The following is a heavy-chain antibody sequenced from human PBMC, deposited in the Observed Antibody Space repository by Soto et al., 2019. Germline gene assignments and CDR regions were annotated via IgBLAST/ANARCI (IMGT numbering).Heavy chain of an antibody. D-gene: IGHD3-22*01. J-gene: IGHJ4*02. CDR1: GGSISSGGFS. CDR2: IYYRGST. Sequence: SETLSLTCTVSGGSISSGGFSWSWIRQHPGKGLEWIGYIYYRGSTYYNPSLKSRVTISVDTSKNQFSLKLSSVTAADTAVYYCASTNTYYYDSSGYWDLGYCDYWGQGTLVTVSS. V-gene: IGHV4-31*03. CDR3: ASTNTYYYDSSGYWDLGYCDY.